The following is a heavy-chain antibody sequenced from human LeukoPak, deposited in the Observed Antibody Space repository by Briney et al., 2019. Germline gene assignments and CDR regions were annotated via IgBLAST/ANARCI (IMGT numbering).Heavy chain of an antibody. CDR1: GGSISTSNYY. CDR2: IYYSGST. Sequence: TSETLSLTCTVSGGSISTSNYYWSWIRQPPGKGLEWIGYIYYSGSTNYNPSLKSRVTISIDTSKNQFSLKVTSVTAADTAVYYCARDRSYGFFDYWGQGTLVTVSS. J-gene: IGHJ4*02. CDR3: ARDRSYGFFDY. V-gene: IGHV4-61*01. D-gene: IGHD3-10*01.